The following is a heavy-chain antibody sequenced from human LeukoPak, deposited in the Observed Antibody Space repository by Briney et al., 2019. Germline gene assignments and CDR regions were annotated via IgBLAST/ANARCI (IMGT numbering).Heavy chain of an antibody. Sequence: SETLSLTCTVSGASVSSGRYYWSWIRQHPGKGLEWIAYIVDSEKIYYNPSLKSRLILSLDTSENQFSLNLSSMTAADTAVYFCASGYGSGWSDAWGQGTLVAVSS. CDR2: IVDSEKI. D-gene: IGHD5-18*01. J-gene: IGHJ5*02. V-gene: IGHV4-31*03. CDR3: ASGYGSGWSDA. CDR1: GASVSSGRYY.